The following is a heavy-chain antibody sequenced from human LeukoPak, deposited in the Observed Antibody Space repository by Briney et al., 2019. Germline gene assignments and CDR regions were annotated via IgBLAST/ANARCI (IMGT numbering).Heavy chain of an antibody. CDR1: GYTFTSYA. J-gene: IGHJ4*02. CDR3: ARVPPMVRGVSFDY. CDR2: INTNTGNP. Sequence: ASVKVSCKASGYTFTSYAMNLVRQAPGQGLEWMGWINTNTGNPTYAQGFTGRFVFSLDTSVSTAYLQISSLKAEDTAVYYCARVPPMVRGVSFDYWGQGTLVTVSS. V-gene: IGHV7-4-1*02. D-gene: IGHD3-10*01.